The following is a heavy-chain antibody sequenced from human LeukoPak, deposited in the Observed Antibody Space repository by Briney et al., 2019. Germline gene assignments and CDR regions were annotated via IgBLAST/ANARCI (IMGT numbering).Heavy chain of an antibody. Sequence: GGSLRLSCAASGFTFSSYSMNWVRQAPGKGLEWVSYISSSSSTIYYADSVKGRFTISRDNAKNSLYLQMNSLRAEDTAVYYCASGNGVYYDFWSGYYSFDYWGQGTLVTVSS. D-gene: IGHD3-3*01. CDR2: ISSSSSTI. CDR1: GFTFSSYS. V-gene: IGHV3-48*01. J-gene: IGHJ4*02. CDR3: ASGNGVYYDFWSGYYSFDY.